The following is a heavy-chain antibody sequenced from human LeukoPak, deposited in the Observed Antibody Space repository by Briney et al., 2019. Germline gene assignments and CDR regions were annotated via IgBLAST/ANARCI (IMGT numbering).Heavy chain of an antibody. J-gene: IGHJ4*02. CDR1: GFTFSSYA. V-gene: IGHV3-23*01. CDR3: AKGRVGAVAGTIDY. CDR2: ISGSGGST. D-gene: IGHD6-19*01. Sequence: PGRSLRLSCAASGFTFSSYAMSWVRQAPGKGLEWVSAISGSGGSTYYADSVKGRFTISRDNSKNTLYLQMNSLRAEDTAVYYCAKGRVGAVAGTIDYWGQGTLVTVSS.